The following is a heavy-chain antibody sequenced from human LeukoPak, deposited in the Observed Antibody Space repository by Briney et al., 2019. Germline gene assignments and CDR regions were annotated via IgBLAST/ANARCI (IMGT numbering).Heavy chain of an antibody. CDR1: GFTFSSYA. CDR3: AFSYGSGSYCRF. D-gene: IGHD3-10*01. Sequence: GGSLRLSCAASGFTFSSYAMSWVRQAPGKGLEWVSAISGSGGSTYYADSVKGRFAISGDNSKNTLYLQMNSRRAEDTAVYYCAFSYGSGSYCRFWGQGTLVTVSS. J-gene: IGHJ4*02. CDR2: ISGSGGST. V-gene: IGHV3-23*01.